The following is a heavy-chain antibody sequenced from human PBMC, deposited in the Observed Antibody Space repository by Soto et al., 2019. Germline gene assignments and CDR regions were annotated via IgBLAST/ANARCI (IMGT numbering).Heavy chain of an antibody. D-gene: IGHD3-10*01. Sequence: QITLKESGPTLVKHTQTLTLTCTFSGFSFSVNGVAVGWIRQPPGQALEWLALIYWDDDQRYNPSLKDRLTITKDTSRNQVVLTMTNMDPVDTATYYCAHKRDVSRGFKYWGQGTLVTVSS. CDR1: GFSFSVNGVA. V-gene: IGHV2-5*02. CDR3: AHKRDVSRGFKY. CDR2: IYWDDDQ. J-gene: IGHJ4*02.